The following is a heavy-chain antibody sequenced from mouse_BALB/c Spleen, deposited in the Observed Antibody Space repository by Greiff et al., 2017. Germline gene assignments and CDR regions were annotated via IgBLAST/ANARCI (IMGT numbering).Heavy chain of an antibody. CDR3: ARQETVEYYFDY. CDR1: GFTFSSYG. J-gene: IGHJ2*01. D-gene: IGHD1-1*01. CDR2: ISSGGSYT. Sequence: DVMLVESGGDLVKPGGSLKLSCAASGFTFSSYGMSWVRQTPDKRLEWVATISSGGSYTYYPDSVKGRFTISRDNAKNTLYLQMSSLKSEDTAMYYCARQETVEYYFDYWGQGTTLTVSS. V-gene: IGHV5-6*02.